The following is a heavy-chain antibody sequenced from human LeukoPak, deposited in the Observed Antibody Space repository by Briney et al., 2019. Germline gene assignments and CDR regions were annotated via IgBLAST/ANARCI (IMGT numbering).Heavy chain of an antibody. CDR3: AKSHHVTAIDY. V-gene: IGHV3-23*01. CDR2: ISGSGGST. J-gene: IGHJ4*02. D-gene: IGHD2-21*02. Sequence: GGTLRLSRAASGFTFSHYGMTWVRQAPGKGLEWVSAISGSGGSTYYAGSVKGRFTISRDNSKNTLYLQMNSLRADDTAVYYCAKSHHVTAIDYWGQGTLVTVSS. CDR1: GFTFSHYG.